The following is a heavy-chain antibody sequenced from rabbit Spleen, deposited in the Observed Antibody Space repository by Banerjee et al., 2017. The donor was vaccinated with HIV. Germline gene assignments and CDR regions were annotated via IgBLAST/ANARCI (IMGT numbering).Heavy chain of an antibody. V-gene: IGHV1S40*01. CDR3: ARDGSSYYTFEL. D-gene: IGHD8-1*01. J-gene: IGHJ4*01. Sequence: QSLEESGGDLVKPGASLTLTCKASGVSFSGDSYMCWVRQAPGKGLEWIACIDAGSSGFTYFATWAKGRFTISKTSSTTVTLQMTSLTAADTATYFCARDGSSYYTFELWGPGTLVTVS. CDR2: IDAGSSGFT. CDR1: GVSFSGDSY.